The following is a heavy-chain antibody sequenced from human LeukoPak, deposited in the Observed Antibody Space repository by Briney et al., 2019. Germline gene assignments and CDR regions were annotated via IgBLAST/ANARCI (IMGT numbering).Heavy chain of an antibody. CDR1: GYTFTGYY. V-gene: IGHV1-2*02. CDR2: INPNSGGT. D-gene: IGHD2-2*01. CDR3: ARDLRYCSSTSCYAGYYFDY. Sequence: ASVKVSYKASGYTFTGYYMHWVRQAPGQGLEWMGWINPNSGGTNYAQKFQGRVTMTRDTSISTAYMELSRLRSDDTAVYYCARDLRYCSSTSCYAGYYFDYWGQGTLVTVSS. J-gene: IGHJ4*02.